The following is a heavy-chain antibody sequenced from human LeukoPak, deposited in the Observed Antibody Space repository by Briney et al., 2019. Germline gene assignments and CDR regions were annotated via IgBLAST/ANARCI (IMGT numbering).Heavy chain of an antibody. CDR3: ARVWFGELLPPQRGAFDI. V-gene: IGHV3-33*01. Sequence: GGSLRLSCAASGFTFSSYGMHWVRQAPGKGLEWVAVIWYDGSNKYYADSVKGRFTISRDNSKNTLYLQMNSLRAEDTAVYYCARVWFGELLPPQRGAFDIWGQGTMVTVSS. CDR1: GFTFSSYG. J-gene: IGHJ3*02. CDR2: IWYDGSNK. D-gene: IGHD3-10*01.